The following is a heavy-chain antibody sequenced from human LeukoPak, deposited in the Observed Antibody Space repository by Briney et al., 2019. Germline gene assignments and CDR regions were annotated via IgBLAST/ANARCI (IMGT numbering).Heavy chain of an antibody. D-gene: IGHD4-17*01. Sequence: PGGSLRLSCAAPEFTFSRYAMTWVRQAPGKGLEWISNTTSRDGRTSYADSVKGRFTVSRDNSKNTLYLQMNYLRVEDTAVYYCARDPNGDYLGAFDFWGQGTLVTVS. V-gene: IGHV3-23*01. CDR3: ARDPNGDYLGAFDF. CDR2: TTSRDGRT. J-gene: IGHJ3*01. CDR1: EFTFSRYA.